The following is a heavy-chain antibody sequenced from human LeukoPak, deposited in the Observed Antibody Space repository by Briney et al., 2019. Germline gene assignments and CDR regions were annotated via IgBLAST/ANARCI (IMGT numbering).Heavy chain of an antibody. J-gene: IGHJ4*02. CDR1: GGSFSGYY. CDR2: INHSGST. D-gene: IGHD2-2*01. CDR3: ARGAVPDAILAYFDY. Sequence: SETLSPTCAVYGGSFSGYYWSWLRQPPGKGLEWIGEINHSGSTNYNPSLKSRVTISVDTSKNQFSLKLSSVTAADTAVYYCARGAVPDAILAYFDYWGQGTLVTVSS. V-gene: IGHV4-34*01.